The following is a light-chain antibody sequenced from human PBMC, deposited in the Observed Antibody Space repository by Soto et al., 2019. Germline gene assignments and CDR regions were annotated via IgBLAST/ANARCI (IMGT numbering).Light chain of an antibody. V-gene: IGKV3-20*01. Sequence: DIVLTQSPDTLSLSPGERATLSCRASQRVSSIYLAWYQQKPGQAPRLLIYGASSRATGTPDRFSGSGSGTDFTLTISRLEPEDFAVYYCQQYGSSPWTFGQGTKVDIK. CDR3: QQYGSSPWT. CDR1: QRVSSIY. J-gene: IGKJ1*01. CDR2: GAS.